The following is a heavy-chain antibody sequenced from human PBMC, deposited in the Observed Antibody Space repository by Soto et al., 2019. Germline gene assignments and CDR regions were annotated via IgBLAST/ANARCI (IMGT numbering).Heavy chain of an antibody. J-gene: IGHJ4*02. D-gene: IGHD3-3*01. V-gene: IGHV4-39*01. Sequence: QLQLQESGPGLVKPSETLSLTCTVSGGSISSSSYYWGWIRQPPGKGLEWIGSIYYSGSTYYNPSLKSRVTIAVDTSKNQCALKLSSVTAADTAVYYCARLTWIFGVVGFDYWGQGTLVTVSS. CDR1: GGSISSSSYY. CDR2: IYYSGST. CDR3: ARLTWIFGVVGFDY.